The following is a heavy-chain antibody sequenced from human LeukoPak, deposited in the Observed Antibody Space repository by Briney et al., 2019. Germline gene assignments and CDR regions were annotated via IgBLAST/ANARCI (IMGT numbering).Heavy chain of an antibody. V-gene: IGHV3-30*02. Sequence: GGSLRLSCAASGFTFSSYGMHWVRQTPGKGLEWVAFIRYDGSNKYYADSVKGRFTISRDNSKNTLYLQMNSLRAEDTAVYYCAPRDWNDGPASHWGQGTLVTVSS. CDR1: GFTFSSYG. CDR2: IRYDGSNK. CDR3: APRDWNDGPASH. J-gene: IGHJ4*02. D-gene: IGHD1-1*01.